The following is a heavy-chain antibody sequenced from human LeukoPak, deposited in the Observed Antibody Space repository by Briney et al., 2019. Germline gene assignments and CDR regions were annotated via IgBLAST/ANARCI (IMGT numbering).Heavy chain of an antibody. Sequence: GGSLRLSCAASGFTFSSYAMSWVRQAPGKGLEWVSGISGNGGSTYYADSVKGRFTISRDNSKNTMYVQMNSLRAEDTAVYYCAKGGSSSWHSFDYWGQGTLVTVSS. J-gene: IGHJ4*02. D-gene: IGHD6-13*01. CDR2: ISGNGGST. CDR3: AKGGSSSWHSFDY. CDR1: GFTFSSYA. V-gene: IGHV3-23*01.